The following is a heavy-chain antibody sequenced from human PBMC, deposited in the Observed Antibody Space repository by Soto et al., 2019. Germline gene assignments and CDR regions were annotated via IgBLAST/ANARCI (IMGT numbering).Heavy chain of an antibody. D-gene: IGHD5-18*01. CDR3: AREGQLWLLRAFDI. CDR1: GGTFSSYA. J-gene: IGHJ3*02. CDR2: IIPIFGTA. V-gene: IGHV1-69*06. Sequence: ASVKVSCKASGGTFSSYAISWVRQAPGQGLEWMGGIIPIFGTANYAQKFQGRVTITADKSTSTAYMELSSLRSEDTAMYYCAREGQLWLLRAFDIWGQGTMVTVSS.